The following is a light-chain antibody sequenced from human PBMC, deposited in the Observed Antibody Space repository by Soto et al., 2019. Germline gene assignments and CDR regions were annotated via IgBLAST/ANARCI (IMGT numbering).Light chain of an antibody. CDR1: SSSIGSNS. V-gene: IGLV1-44*01. J-gene: IGLJ1*01. CDR3: AAWDGSLNVYV. CDR2: TNN. Sequence: QSVLTQPPSASGTPGQRVTISCSGSSSSIGSNSVNWYQQLPRTAPKVLIYTNNQWPSGVPDRFSGSKSGTSASLAISGLQSEDEADYYCAAWDGSLNVYVLGTGTKLTVL.